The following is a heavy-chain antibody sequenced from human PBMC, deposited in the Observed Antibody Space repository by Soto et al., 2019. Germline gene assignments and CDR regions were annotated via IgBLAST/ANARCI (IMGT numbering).Heavy chain of an antibody. CDR2: INAGNGNT. CDR1: GYTFTRYA. CDR3: ARVGIAPHGMDV. V-gene: IGHV1-3*01. D-gene: IGHD6-13*01. Sequence: QVHLVQSGPEVKKPGASVKVSCKASGYTFTRYAIHWLRQAPGQKLEWVGWINAGNGNTKYSQKFQGRVTITGDTSASTAFMELSSLTSEDTAVFYCARVGIAPHGMDVWGQGTTVTVSS. J-gene: IGHJ6*02.